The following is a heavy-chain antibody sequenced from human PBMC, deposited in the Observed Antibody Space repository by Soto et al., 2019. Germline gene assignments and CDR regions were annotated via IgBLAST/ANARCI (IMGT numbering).Heavy chain of an antibody. CDR3: ARQIAARPGVVGNWFDP. D-gene: IGHD6-6*01. J-gene: IGHJ5*02. Sequence: SETLSLTCTVSGGSISSSSYYWGWIRQPPGKGLEWIGSIYHSGSTYYNPSLKSRVTISVDTSKNQFSLKLSSVTAADTAVYYCARQIAARPGVVGNWFDPWGQGTLVTVSS. V-gene: IGHV4-39*01. CDR1: GGSISSSSYY. CDR2: IYHSGST.